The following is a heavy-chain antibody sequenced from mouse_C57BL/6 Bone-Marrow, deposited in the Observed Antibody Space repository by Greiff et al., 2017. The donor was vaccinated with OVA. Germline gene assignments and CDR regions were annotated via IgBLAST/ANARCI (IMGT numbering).Heavy chain of an antibody. D-gene: IGHD1-1*01. CDR2: TFYSGIT. J-gene: IGHJ4*01. CDR1: GFSINSDCY. CDR3: ARDRDYYDSRTAMDY. V-gene: IGHV3-3*01. Sequence: EVQLQESGPSLVRPSQTLSLTCTVTGFSINSDCYWIWIRQFPGNKLEYIGYTFYSGITYYNPSLESRTYITRDTSKNQFSLKLSSVTTEDTATYYCARDRDYYDSRTAMDYWGQGTSVTVSS.